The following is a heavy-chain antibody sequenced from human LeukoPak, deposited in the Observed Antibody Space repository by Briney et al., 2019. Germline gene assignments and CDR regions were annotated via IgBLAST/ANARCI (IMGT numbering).Heavy chain of an antibody. J-gene: IGHJ4*02. CDR2: INHSGST. D-gene: IGHD4/OR15-4a*01. CDR3: AGIVPYDYGYIDH. CDR1: GGSFSGYY. V-gene: IGHV4-34*01. Sequence: SETLSLTCAVYGGSFSGYYWSWIRQPPGKGLEWIGEINHSGSTNYNPSLKSRVTISVDTSKNQFSLKLSSVTAADTALYYCAGIVPYDYGYIDHWGQGTLVTVSS.